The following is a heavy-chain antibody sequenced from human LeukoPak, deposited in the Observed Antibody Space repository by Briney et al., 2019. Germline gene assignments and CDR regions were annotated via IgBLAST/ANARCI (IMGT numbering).Heavy chain of an antibody. CDR1: GFPFSIHG. D-gene: IGHD5-12*01. CDR3: AKDGAWLRFDD. V-gene: IGHV3-23*01. J-gene: IGHJ4*02. Sequence: GGSLRLSYAGSGFPFSIHGMNWVRQAPGKGLEWVSGISPGGGPTYYADSVKGRFTISRDDSKNTLYLQMNNLRAEDTAVYYCAKDGAWLRFDDWGQGTLVTVSS. CDR2: ISPGGGPT.